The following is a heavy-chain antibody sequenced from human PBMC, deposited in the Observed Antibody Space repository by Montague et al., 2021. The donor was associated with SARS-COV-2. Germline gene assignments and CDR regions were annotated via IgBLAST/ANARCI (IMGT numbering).Heavy chain of an antibody. V-gene: IGHV4-34*01. CDR1: GGSFSGYY. D-gene: IGHD3-16*01. J-gene: IGHJ4*02. CDR2: INQSGRT. CDR3: ARRGGSDWGVSVRAELDY. Sequence: SETLSLTCAVSGGSFSGYYWSWIRQPPEKGLEWIGEINQSGRTNNNPSLKSRVIISVDTSKNQFSLKLSSVTAADTAVYYCARRGGSDWGVSVRAELDYWGQGTLVIVSS.